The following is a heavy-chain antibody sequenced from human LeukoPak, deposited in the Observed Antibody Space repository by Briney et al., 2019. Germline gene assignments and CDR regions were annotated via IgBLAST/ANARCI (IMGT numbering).Heavy chain of an antibody. CDR1: GGPINSGNFH. D-gene: IGHD3-9*01. CDR3: ARFRPGSRYQLTYYFES. CDR2: SDSGGST. Sequence: KPSETLSLTCAVSGGPINSGNFHWRWVRRPVGKGLEWIGRSDSGGSTSLNPALLSRISISLDTSRNQFSLHLRSMPAADTAVYYCARFRPGSRYQLTYYFESWGRGKLVTVSS. J-gene: IGHJ4*02. V-gene: IGHV4-61*02.